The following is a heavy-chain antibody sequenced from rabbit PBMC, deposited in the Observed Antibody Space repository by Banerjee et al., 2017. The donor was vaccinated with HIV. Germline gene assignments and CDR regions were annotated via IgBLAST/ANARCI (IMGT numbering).Heavy chain of an antibody. J-gene: IGHJ4*01. Sequence: QSLEESGGDLVKPGASLTLTCTASGFSFSSSYYMCWVRQAPGKGLEWIACIYAGDGNTYYASWAKGRFTISKTSSTTVTLQMTSLTAADTATYFCAGAGNYARTTGTNALGLWGPGTLVTVS. CDR3: AGAGNYARTTGTNALGL. V-gene: IGHV1S40*01. D-gene: IGHD7-1*01. CDR2: IYAGDGNT. CDR1: GFSFSSSYY.